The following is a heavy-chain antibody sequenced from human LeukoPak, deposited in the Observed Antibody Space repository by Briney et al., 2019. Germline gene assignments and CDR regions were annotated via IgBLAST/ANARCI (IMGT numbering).Heavy chain of an antibody. CDR2: IKSKTDGGTT. CDR1: GFTFSNAW. Sequence: VGSLRLSCAASGFTFSNAWMSWVRQAPGKGLEWGGRIKSKTDGGTTDYAAPVKGRFTISRDDSKTTLYLQMNSLKTEDTAVYYCTTAGPYYGSGSIPVDYWGQGTLVTVSS. V-gene: IGHV3-15*01. D-gene: IGHD3-10*01. CDR3: TTAGPYYGSGSIPVDY. J-gene: IGHJ4*02.